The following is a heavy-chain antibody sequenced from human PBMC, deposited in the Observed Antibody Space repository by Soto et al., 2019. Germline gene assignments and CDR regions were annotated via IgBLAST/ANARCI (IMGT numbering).Heavy chain of an antibody. Sequence: PSQTLSLTCAISGDSVSSNSAAWNWIRQSPSRGLEWLGRTYYRSKWYNDYAVSVKSRITINPDTSKNQFSLQLNSVTPEDTAVHYCARELIMGDILTGYYEPFDCWGQGTLVTVSS. D-gene: IGHD3-9*01. J-gene: IGHJ4*02. V-gene: IGHV6-1*01. CDR2: TYYRSKWYN. CDR3: ARELIMGDILTGYYEPFDC. CDR1: GDSVSSNSAA.